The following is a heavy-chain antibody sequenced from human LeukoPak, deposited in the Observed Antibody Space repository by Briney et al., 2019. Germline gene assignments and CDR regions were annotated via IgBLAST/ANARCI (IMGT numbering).Heavy chain of an antibody. D-gene: IGHD5-24*01. CDR2: INHSGST. V-gene: IGHV4-34*01. CDR1: GGSFSGYY. J-gene: IGHJ3*02. Sequence: SETLSLTCVVYGGSFSGYYWSWIRQPPGKGLEWIGGINHSGSTNYNPSLKSRVTISVDTSKNQFSLKLSSVTAADTAVYYCARSLEDAFDIWGQGTMVTVSS. CDR3: ARSLEDAFDI.